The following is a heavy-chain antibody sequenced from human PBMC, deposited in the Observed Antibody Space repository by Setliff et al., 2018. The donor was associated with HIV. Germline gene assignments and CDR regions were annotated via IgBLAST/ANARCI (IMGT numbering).Heavy chain of an antibody. V-gene: IGHV4-4*07. D-gene: IGHD3-22*01. J-gene: IGHJ3*02. CDR2: VHNSAGS. CDR1: GDSVSGYY. Sequence: SETLSLTCAVSGDSVSGYYWSWIRQPAGRGLEWIGRVHNSAGSNYNPALKSRVTMSVDTAKNQLSLKLTAVSAADTAVYYCARDRIEVLADSPHDVFDIWGRGIMVTVSS. CDR3: ARDRIEVLADSPHDVFDI.